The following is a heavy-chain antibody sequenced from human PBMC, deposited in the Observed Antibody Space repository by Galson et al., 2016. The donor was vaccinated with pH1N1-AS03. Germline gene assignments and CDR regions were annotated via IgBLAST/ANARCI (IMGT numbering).Heavy chain of an antibody. V-gene: IGHV4-39*07. J-gene: IGHJ2*01. CDR2: ISYSGST. D-gene: IGHD1-1*01. Sequence: ETLSLTCTVSGGSISSTTYSWAWVRQPPGKGLEWIGSISYSGSTYYNPSLKRRVTLSVDTSKNQFSLKLSSVTAADTAVYYCARDTGGWYFDLWGRGTLVTVSS. CDR1: GGSISSTTYS. CDR3: ARDTGGWYFDL.